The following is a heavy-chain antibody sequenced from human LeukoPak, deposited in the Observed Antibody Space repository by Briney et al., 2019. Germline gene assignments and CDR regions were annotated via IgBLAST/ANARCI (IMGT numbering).Heavy chain of an antibody. V-gene: IGHV4-61*02. CDR3: ARDGDYGDYEY. CDR2: IHSSGST. CDR1: GGSISSGSYY. J-gene: IGHJ4*02. Sequence: TLSLTCAVSGGSISSGSYYWCWIRQPAGKGLEWIGRIHSSGSTNYNPSLKSRVSISADTSKNRFSLKLTSVTAADTAVYYCARDGDYGDYEYWGQGTLVTVSS. D-gene: IGHD4-17*01.